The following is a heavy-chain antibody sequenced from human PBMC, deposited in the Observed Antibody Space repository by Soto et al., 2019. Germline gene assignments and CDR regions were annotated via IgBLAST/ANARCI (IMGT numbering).Heavy chain of an antibody. D-gene: IGHD3-22*01. CDR2: ISGRSNTI. V-gene: IGHV3-48*01. CDR3: TREGDGSGFFSDF. Sequence: TGGALRLSCVASGSTFSDYNMNWVRQAPGKGLEWVSFISGRSNTIYYADSVKGRFTISRDNAKNSLYLLMNSLRAEDTAVYYCTREGDGSGFFSDFWGQGALVTAPQ. J-gene: IGHJ4*02. CDR1: GSTFSDYN.